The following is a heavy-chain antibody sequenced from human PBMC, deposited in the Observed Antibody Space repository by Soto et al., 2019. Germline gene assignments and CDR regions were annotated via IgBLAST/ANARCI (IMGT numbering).Heavy chain of an antibody. CDR2: IKQDGSET. V-gene: IGHV3-7*03. D-gene: IGHD6-6*01. CDR1: GFAFSSYW. Sequence: EVQLVDSGGGLVQPGGSLRLSCTASGFAFSSYWMTWVRQAPGKWLEWVASIKQDGSETSYVDSVRGRFTISRDNAKYSLYLQMNSLTAEDTAVYYCARSQLVLDYWGQGTLVTVSS. J-gene: IGHJ4*02. CDR3: ARSQLVLDY.